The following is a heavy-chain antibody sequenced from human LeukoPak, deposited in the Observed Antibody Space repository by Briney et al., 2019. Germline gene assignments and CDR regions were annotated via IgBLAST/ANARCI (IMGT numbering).Heavy chain of an antibody. CDR2: IKQDGSEK. J-gene: IGHJ6*03. Sequence: GSLRLSCAASGFTFSSYWMSWVRQAPGKGLEWVANIKQDGSEKYYVDSVKGRFTISRDNAKNSLYLQMNSLRAEDTAVYYCARGGLPAMAMVTGPYYYYYMDVWGKGTTVTVSS. D-gene: IGHD5-18*01. V-gene: IGHV3-7*01. CDR1: GFTFSSYW. CDR3: ARGGLPAMAMVTGPYYYYYMDV.